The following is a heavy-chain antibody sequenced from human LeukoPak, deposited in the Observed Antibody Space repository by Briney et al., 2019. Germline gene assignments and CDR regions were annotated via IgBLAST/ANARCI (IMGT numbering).Heavy chain of an antibody. J-gene: IGHJ4*02. CDR1: GFTFSRNT. CDR3: ANPYGSGSYSPFDY. D-gene: IGHD3-10*01. Sequence: GGSLRLSCAASGFTFSRNTMSWVRQAPGKGLEWVSAISGSGGSTYYADSVKGRFTISRDNSKNTLYLQMNSLRAEDTAVYYCANPYGSGSYSPFDYWGQGTLVTVSS. CDR2: ISGSGGST. V-gene: IGHV3-23*01.